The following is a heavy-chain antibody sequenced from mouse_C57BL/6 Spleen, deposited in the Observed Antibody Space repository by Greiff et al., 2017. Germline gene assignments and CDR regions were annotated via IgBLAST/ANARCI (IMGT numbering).Heavy chain of an antibody. CDR2: IDPANGNT. D-gene: IGHD1-1*01. J-gene: IGHJ1*03. CDR3: ARPYYCGSSYWYFDV. V-gene: IGHV14-3*01. CDR1: GFNIKNTY. Sequence: VHVKQSVAELVRPGASVKLSCTASGFNIKNTYMHWVKQRPEQGLEWIGRIDPANGNTKYAPKFQGKATITADTSSNTAYLQLSSLTSEDTAIYYCARPYYCGSSYWYFDVWGTGTTVTVSS.